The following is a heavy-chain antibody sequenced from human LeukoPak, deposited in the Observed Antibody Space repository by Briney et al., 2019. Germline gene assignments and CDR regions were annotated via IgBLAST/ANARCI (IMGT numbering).Heavy chain of an antibody. V-gene: IGHV3-48*01. J-gene: IGHJ4*02. CDR3: ARRQGYFDY. CDR2: ISSSSSTI. Sequence: PGGSLRLSCAASGFTFRSYSMNWVRQAPGKGLEWVSYISSSSSTIYYADSVKGRFTISRDNAKNSLYLQMNSLRAEDTAVYYCARRQGYFDYWGQGTLVTVSS. CDR1: GFTFRSYS.